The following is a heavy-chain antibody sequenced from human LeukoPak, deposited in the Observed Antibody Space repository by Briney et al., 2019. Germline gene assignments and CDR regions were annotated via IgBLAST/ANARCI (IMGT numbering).Heavy chain of an antibody. Sequence: ASVKVSCKASGYTFTGYYMHWVRQAPGQGLEWMGWINPNSGGTNYAQKFQGRVTMTRDTSISTAYMELSRLRSDDTAVYYCARHYYGSGSPFRYWGQGTLVTVSS. CDR3: ARHYYGSGSPFRY. D-gene: IGHD3-10*01. CDR2: INPNSGGT. V-gene: IGHV1-2*02. J-gene: IGHJ4*02. CDR1: GYTFTGYY.